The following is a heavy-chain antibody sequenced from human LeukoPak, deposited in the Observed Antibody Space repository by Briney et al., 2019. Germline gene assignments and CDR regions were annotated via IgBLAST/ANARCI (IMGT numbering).Heavy chain of an antibody. Sequence: ASVTVSCKASGYTFTGYYMHWVRQAPGQGREWMGWINPNSGGTNYAQKFQGKVTMTRDTSISTAYMELSRLRSDDTAVYYCARVRGYDYIDYWGQGTLVTVSS. D-gene: IGHD5-12*01. CDR3: ARVRGYDYIDY. CDR2: INPNSGGT. CDR1: GYTFTGYY. J-gene: IGHJ4*02. V-gene: IGHV1-2*02.